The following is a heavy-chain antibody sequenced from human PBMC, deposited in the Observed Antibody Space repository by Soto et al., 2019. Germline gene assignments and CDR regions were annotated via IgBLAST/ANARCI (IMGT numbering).Heavy chain of an antibody. Sequence: EVQLLESGGGLVQPGGSLRLSCAASGFTFSSYAMSWVRQAPGKGLEWVSAISGSGGSTYYADSVKGRFTISSDNSKNTLYLQMNSMRAEDTAVYYCAKDSSSWYGAYYYYYMDVWGKGTTVTVSS. V-gene: IGHV3-23*01. D-gene: IGHD6-13*01. CDR1: GFTFSSYA. J-gene: IGHJ6*03. CDR2: ISGSGGST. CDR3: AKDSSSWYGAYYYYYMDV.